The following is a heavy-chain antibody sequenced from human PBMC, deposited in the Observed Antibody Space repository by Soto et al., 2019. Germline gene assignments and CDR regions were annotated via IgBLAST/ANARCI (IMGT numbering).Heavy chain of an antibody. Sequence: GGSLRLSCAASGFTFSSYAMHWVRQAPGKGLEWVAVISYDGSNKYYADSVKGRFTISRDNSKNTLYLQMNSLRAEDTAVYYCARDKFPVGATTFLAVYYFDYWGQGTLVTVSS. J-gene: IGHJ4*02. CDR2: ISYDGSNK. D-gene: IGHD1-26*01. CDR3: ARDKFPVGATTFLAVYYFDY. CDR1: GFTFSSYA. V-gene: IGHV3-30-3*01.